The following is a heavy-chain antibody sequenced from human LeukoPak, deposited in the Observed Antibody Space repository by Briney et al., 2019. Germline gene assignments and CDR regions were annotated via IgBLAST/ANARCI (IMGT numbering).Heavy chain of an antibody. CDR1: GYTFTNYG. CDR2: ISDYTGNT. Sequence: ASVKVSCKASGYTFTNYGISWVRQAPGQGLEWMGWISDYTGNTNYAQNFQGRVTMTTDTSTSTAFMELRSLRSDDTAVYYCARSGVGYFYDNTGYYPLDYWGQGTLVTVSS. D-gene: IGHD3-22*01. CDR3: ARSGVGYFYDNTGYYPLDY. J-gene: IGHJ4*02. V-gene: IGHV1-18*01.